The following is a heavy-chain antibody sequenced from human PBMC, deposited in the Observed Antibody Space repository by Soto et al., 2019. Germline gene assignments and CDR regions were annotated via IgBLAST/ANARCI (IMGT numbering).Heavy chain of an antibody. Sequence: QVQLVQSGAEVKKPGSSAKVSCKASGGTFSSYAISWVRQAPGQGLEWMGGIIPIFGTANYAQKFQGRVTITADKSTSTAYMELSSLRSEDTAVYYCARSMAGQWLVLRSFDYWGQGTLVTVSS. CDR1: GGTFSSYA. D-gene: IGHD6-19*01. CDR3: ARSMAGQWLVLRSFDY. J-gene: IGHJ4*02. V-gene: IGHV1-69*06. CDR2: IIPIFGTA.